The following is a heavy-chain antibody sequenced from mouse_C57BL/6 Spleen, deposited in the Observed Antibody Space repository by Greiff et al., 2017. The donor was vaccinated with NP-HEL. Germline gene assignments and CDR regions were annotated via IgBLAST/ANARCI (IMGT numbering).Heavy chain of an antibody. J-gene: IGHJ1*03. CDR3: ANYYGSSYDWYFDV. CDR2: INPNNGGT. D-gene: IGHD1-1*01. V-gene: IGHV1-22*01. CDR1: GYTFTDYN. Sequence: VHVKQSGPELVKPGASVKMSCKASGYTFTDYNMHWVKQSHGKSLEWIGYINPNNGGTSYNQKFKGKATLTVNKSSSTAYMELRSLTSEDSAVYYCANYYGSSYDWYFDVWGTGTTVTVSS.